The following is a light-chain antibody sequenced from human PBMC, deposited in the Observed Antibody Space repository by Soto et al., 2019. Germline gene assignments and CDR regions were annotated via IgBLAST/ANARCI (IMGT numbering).Light chain of an antibody. J-gene: IGKJ2*01. CDR3: QQGHNWPLT. Sequence: EIVMTQSPATLSVSPGERETLSCRASQSISSELDWYQQRPGQPPRLLIYGASTRATGGPDRFTGSGSGSDFTLTISGLRSEDFAVYYCQQGHNWPLTFGQGTRLEI. CDR1: QSISSE. V-gene: IGKV3-15*01. CDR2: GAS.